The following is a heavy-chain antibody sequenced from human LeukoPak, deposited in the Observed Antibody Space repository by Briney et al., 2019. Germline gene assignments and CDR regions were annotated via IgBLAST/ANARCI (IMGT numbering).Heavy chain of an antibody. V-gene: IGHV3-7*01. CDR2: IKQDGSEQ. CDR3: VRDDDRPDNGLDY. Sequence: GGSLRLSCAASGFTFSRYWMSWVRQAPGKGLEWVGNIKQDGSEQNYVDSVRGRLTISRDNAKNSLYLQMNSLRAEDTAVYYCVRDDDRPDNGLDYWGQGTLVTVSS. CDR1: GFTFSRYW. J-gene: IGHJ4*02. D-gene: IGHD3-22*01.